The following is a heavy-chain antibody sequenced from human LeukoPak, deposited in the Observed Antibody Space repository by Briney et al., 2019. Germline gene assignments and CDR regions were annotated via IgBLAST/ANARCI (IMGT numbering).Heavy chain of an antibody. V-gene: IGHV3-48*03. CDR3: ARDRVTSYDY. Sequence: GGSLRLSCAASGFTFSSYEMNWVRQAPGKGLEWVSYISSSGSTIYYADSMKGRFTISRDNAKNSLYLQMNSLRAEDTAVYYCARDRVTSYDYWGQGTLVTVSS. J-gene: IGHJ4*02. CDR2: ISSSGSTI. CDR1: GFTFSSYE. D-gene: IGHD2-21*02.